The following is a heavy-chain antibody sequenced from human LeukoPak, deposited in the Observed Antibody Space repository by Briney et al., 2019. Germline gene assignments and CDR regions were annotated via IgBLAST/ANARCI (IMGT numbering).Heavy chain of an antibody. CDR2: INPNSGGT. V-gene: IGHV1-2*02. CDR1: GYTFTDYY. D-gene: IGHD3-9*01. CDR3: ARSPDILTGENFDY. Sequence: GASLKVSCKTSGYTFTDYYMHWVRQAPGQGLEWMGWINPNSGGTNYAQKFYARVTMTRDTSISTAYMELSRLRSDDTAVFYCARSPDILTGENFDYWGQGTLVTVSS. J-gene: IGHJ4*02.